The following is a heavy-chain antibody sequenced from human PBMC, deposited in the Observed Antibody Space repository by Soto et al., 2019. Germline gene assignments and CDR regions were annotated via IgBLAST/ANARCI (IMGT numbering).Heavy chain of an antibody. CDR2: IKQDGSEK. CDR1: GFTFSSYW. Sequence: EVQLVESGGGLVQPGGSLRLSCAASGFTFSSYWMSWVRQAPGKGLEWVANIKQDGSEKYYVDSVMGRFTISRDNAKNSLYLQMNSLSAEDTAVYYCARAPFLRPPGAFDIWGQGTMVTVSS. V-gene: IGHV3-7*04. J-gene: IGHJ3*02. D-gene: IGHD4-17*01. CDR3: ARAPFLRPPGAFDI.